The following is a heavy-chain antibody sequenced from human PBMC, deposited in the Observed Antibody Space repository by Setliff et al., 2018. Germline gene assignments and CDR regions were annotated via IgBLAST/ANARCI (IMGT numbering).Heavy chain of an antibody. V-gene: IGHV3-30*14. J-gene: IGHJ4*02. CDR2: SRYAENYQ. CDR1: GFTISYYA. CDR3: ARTCSGSGCYAGLES. Sequence: GGSLRLSCAASGFTISYYAIHWVRQAPGKGLEWVAVSRYAENYQYYADSVKGRFTISRDKSKNTLYLHLSSLRPEDTAVYYCARTCSGSGCYAGLESWGQGTPVTVSS. D-gene: IGHD2-15*01.